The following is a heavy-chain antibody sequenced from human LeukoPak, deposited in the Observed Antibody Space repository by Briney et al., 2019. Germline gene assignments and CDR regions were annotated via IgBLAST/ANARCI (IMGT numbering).Heavy chain of an antibody. J-gene: IGHJ4*02. CDR3: ASFGAARFDY. V-gene: IGHV4-38-2*02. CDR2: IYHSGST. CDR1: GYSISSGYY. D-gene: IGHD3-10*01. Sequence: SETLSLTCTVSGYSISSGYYWGWIRQPPGKGLEWIGSIYHSGSTYYNPSLKSRVTISVDTSKNQFSLKLSSVTAADTAVYYCASFGAARFDYWGQGTLVTVSS.